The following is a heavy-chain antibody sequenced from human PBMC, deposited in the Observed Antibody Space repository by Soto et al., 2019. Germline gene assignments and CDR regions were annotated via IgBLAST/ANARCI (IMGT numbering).Heavy chain of an antibody. CDR2: IDPSDSYT. Sequence: GESLKISCKGSGYSFPSYRISWVRQTPGKGLEWMGRIDPSDSYTNYSPSFQGHVTISVDKSINTAYMELSSLRSEDTAVYYCAREGGSPFDPWGQGTLVTVSS. J-gene: IGHJ5*02. V-gene: IGHV5-10-1*01. CDR3: AREGGSPFDP. D-gene: IGHD1-26*01. CDR1: GYSFPSYR.